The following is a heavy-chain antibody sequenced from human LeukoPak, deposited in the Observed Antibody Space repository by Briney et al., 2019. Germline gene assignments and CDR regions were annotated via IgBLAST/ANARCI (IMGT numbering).Heavy chain of an antibody. Sequence: GGSLRLSCAASGFTFSDHYMDWVRQAPGKGLEWVVRIRNKANSYTTEYAASVKGRFTISRDDSKNSLYLQMNSLKTEDTAIYYCARDPGQYYDILTGYYTPSYFDYWGQGTLVTVSS. CDR1: GFTFSDHY. V-gene: IGHV3-72*01. J-gene: IGHJ4*02. CDR2: IRNKANSYTT. D-gene: IGHD3-9*01. CDR3: ARDPGQYYDILTGYYTPSYFDY.